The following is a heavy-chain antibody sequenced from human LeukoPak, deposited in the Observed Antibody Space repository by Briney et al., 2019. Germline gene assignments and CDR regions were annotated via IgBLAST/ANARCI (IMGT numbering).Heavy chain of an antibody. V-gene: IGHV3-53*01. Sequence: GGSLRLSCAASGFAVSSNYMSWVRQAPGQGLEWVSLIYSGGSTYYADSVKGRFTISRDNSKNTLSLQMNSLRAEDTAVYYCARDRIAVTSYGMDVWGQGTTVTVSS. CDR3: ARDRIAVTSYGMDV. J-gene: IGHJ6*02. D-gene: IGHD6-19*01. CDR2: IYSGGST. CDR1: GFAVSSNY.